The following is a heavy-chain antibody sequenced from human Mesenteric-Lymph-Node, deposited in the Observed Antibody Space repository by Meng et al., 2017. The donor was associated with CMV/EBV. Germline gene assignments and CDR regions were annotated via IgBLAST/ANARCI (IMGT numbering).Heavy chain of an antibody. CDR1: GFSFSSYG. D-gene: IGHD5-12*01. Sequence: GGSLRLSCAASGFSFSSYGMHWVRQAPGKGLEWVSSISSSSSYIYYADSVKGRFTISRDNAKNSLYLQMNSLRAEDTAVYYCASLTYSGPNWFDPWGQGTLVTVSS. CDR2: ISSSSSYI. V-gene: IGHV3-21*01. CDR3: ASLTYSGPNWFDP. J-gene: IGHJ5*02.